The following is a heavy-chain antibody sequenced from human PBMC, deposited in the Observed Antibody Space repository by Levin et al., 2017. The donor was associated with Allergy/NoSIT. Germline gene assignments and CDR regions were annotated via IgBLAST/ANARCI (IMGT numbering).Heavy chain of an antibody. J-gene: IGHJ5*02. D-gene: IGHD2-15*01. CDR2: FNNDGGA. CDR1: GFAVSNHY. CDR3: ARGGGFLIDL. V-gene: IGHV3-66*01. Sequence: PGESLKISCAASGFAVSNHYMHWVRQAPGKGLEWVSVFNNDGGAYYADPVKGRFTMSKDNSKNTADLQMNSLRADDTAVYYCARGGGFLIDLWGQGTLVTVSS.